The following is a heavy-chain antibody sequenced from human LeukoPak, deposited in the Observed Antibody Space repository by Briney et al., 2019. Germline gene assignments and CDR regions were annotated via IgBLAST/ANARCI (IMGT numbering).Heavy chain of an antibody. J-gene: IGHJ5*02. CDR3: ARELSDIVVVVAANGWFDP. V-gene: IGHV1-69*16. CDR1: GGTFSSYT. Sequence: SVKVSCKASGGTFSSYTISWVRQAPGQGLEWMGRIIPILGIANYAQKFQGRVTITTDESTSTAYMELSSLRSEDTAVYYCARELSDIVVVVAANGWFDPWGQGTLVTVSS. D-gene: IGHD2-15*01. CDR2: IIPILGIA.